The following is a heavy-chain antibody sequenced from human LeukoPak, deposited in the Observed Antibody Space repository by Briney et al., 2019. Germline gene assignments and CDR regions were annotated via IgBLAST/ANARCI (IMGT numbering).Heavy chain of an antibody. J-gene: IGHJ4*02. D-gene: IGHD6-13*01. V-gene: IGHV3-48*01. Sequence: GGSLRLSCAASGFTFSSYSMNWVRQAPGKGLEWVSYISSSSSTIYYADSVKGRFTISRDNAKNSLYLQMNSLRAEDTAVYYCARAGWSSRGYWGQGTLVTISS. CDR1: GFTFSSYS. CDR2: ISSSSSTI. CDR3: ARAGWSSRGY.